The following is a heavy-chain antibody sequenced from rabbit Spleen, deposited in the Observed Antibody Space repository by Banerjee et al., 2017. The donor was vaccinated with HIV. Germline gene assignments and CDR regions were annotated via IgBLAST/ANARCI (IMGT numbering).Heavy chain of an antibody. D-gene: IGHD6-1*01. CDR1: GFDFSNYN. Sequence: QLKESGGGLVQPGGSLKVSCKASGFDFSNYNMSWVRQAPGKGLEWIGYIDPVFGSTYYASWVNGRFTISSHNAQNTLYLQLNSLTAADTATYFCARGPPYAGYAGYGYVYLNLWGQGTLVTVS. CDR2: IDPVFGST. J-gene: IGHJ4*01. CDR3: ARGPPYAGYAGYGYVYLNL. V-gene: IGHV1S7*01.